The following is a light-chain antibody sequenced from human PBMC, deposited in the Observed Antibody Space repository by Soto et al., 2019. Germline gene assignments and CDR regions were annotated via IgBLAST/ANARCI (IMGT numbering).Light chain of an antibody. V-gene: IGKV3-15*01. Sequence: EIVMTQSPATLSVSPGERATLSCMASDRVSNYLAWHTQRPGQAPRRLIYGASTRATGIPARFSGSASGTEFTLNISSLQSEDFAINYCQQYNNWPLTFGGGTKVDI. CDR3: QQYNNWPLT. CDR2: GAS. J-gene: IGKJ4*01. CDR1: DRVSNY.